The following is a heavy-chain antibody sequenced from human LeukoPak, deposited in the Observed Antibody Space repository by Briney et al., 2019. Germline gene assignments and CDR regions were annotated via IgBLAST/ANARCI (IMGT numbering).Heavy chain of an antibody. V-gene: IGHV4-4*07. CDR3: ERDITMVRGATKYNWFDP. J-gene: IGHJ5*02. CDR1: GGSISSYY. CDR2: IYTSGST. Sequence: SETLSLTCTVSGGSISSYYWSWIRQPAGKGLEWIGRIYTSGSTNFNPSLKSRVTMSVDTSKNQFSLKLSSVTAADTAVYYCERDITMVRGATKYNWFDPWGQGTLVTVSS. D-gene: IGHD3-10*01.